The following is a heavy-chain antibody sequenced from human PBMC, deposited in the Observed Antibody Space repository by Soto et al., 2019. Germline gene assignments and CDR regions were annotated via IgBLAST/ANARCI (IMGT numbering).Heavy chain of an antibody. Sequence: QVQLVESEGGVVQPGMSLRLSCAASGFTFSYYGLHWVRQAPGKGLEWVAVISSGDTDTYYVDSVKGRFTISRDNSKNTLYLEVNSRKAEYRAVYFCAREGLFPGFTGYYYYAMAVWAKGTTVIFSS. V-gene: IGHV3-30*04. CDR1: GFTFSYYG. CDR2: ISSGDTDT. J-gene: IGHJ6*04. CDR3: AREGLFPGFTGYYYYAMAV.